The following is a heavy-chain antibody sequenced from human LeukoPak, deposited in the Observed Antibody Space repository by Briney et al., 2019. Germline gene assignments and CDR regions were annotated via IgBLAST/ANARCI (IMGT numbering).Heavy chain of an antibody. CDR1: GFTFTDHY. D-gene: IGHD2/OR15-2a*01. Sequence: ASMKVSCKSSGFTFTDHYIHWVRQGPGQGLEWMGYIGPHSTFTSSPQEFQGRVTMTRDASMSTTYMELTRLTSGDTAVYYCVREGEGPLSKDFDYWGQGTLVTVSS. J-gene: IGHJ4*02. V-gene: IGHV1-2*02. CDR2: IGPHSTFT. CDR3: VREGEGPLSKDFDY.